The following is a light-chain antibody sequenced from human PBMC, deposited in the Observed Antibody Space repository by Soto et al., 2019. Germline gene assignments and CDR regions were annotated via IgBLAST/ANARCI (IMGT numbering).Light chain of an antibody. CDR1: QTVLTN. Sequence: LVMTQSPATLSVSPGERATLSCRASQTVLTNLAWYQQKPGQAPRLLIYAASATATGVPARFSGSGSGTDFTLTISSLEPEDFAVYYCQQRSNWPPVFGGGTKVEIK. CDR3: QQRSNWPPV. J-gene: IGKJ4*01. CDR2: AAS. V-gene: IGKV3-11*01.